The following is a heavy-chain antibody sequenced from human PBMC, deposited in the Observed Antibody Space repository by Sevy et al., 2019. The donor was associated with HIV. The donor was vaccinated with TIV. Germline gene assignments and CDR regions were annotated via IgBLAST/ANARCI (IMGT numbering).Heavy chain of an antibody. J-gene: IGHJ4*02. CDR2: VNDSGST. CDR1: GGSISSTNW. CDR3: AREKTTAFAFDL. V-gene: IGHV4-4*02. D-gene: IGHD4-17*01. Sequence: SETLSLTCAVSGGSISSTNWWSWVRQPPGKGLEWIGEVNDSGSTNYNPSLKSRVSISVDKAKTQFSVKLSSVTAADTAVYYCAREKTTAFAFDLWGQGALVTVSS.